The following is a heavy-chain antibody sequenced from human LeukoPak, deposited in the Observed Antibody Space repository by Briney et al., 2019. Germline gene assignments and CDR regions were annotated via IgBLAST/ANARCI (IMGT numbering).Heavy chain of an antibody. CDR2: ISVHNDER. CDR1: GYTFTRNG. J-gene: IGHJ5*02. Sequence: APVKVSCKASGYTFTRNGISWVRQAPGQGLEWMGWISVHNDERNYAQNFQGRVTMTTETSTSTAYMELRNLTSDDTAVYYCARGLYSSGWCPYNWFDPWGQGTLVIVSS. V-gene: IGHV1-18*04. CDR3: ARGLYSSGWCPYNWFDP. D-gene: IGHD6-19*01.